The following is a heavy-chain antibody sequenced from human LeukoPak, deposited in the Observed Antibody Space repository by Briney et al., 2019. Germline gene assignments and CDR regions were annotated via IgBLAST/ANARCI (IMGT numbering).Heavy chain of an antibody. CDR2: ISYDGSNK. Sequence: GGSLRPSCAASGFTFSSYAMHWVRQAPGKGLEWVAVISYDGSNKYYADSVKGRFTISRDNSKNTLYLQMNSLRAEDTAVYYCARAYDFWSGYEDLLGYWGQGTLVTVSS. D-gene: IGHD3-3*01. J-gene: IGHJ4*02. V-gene: IGHV3-30-3*01. CDR1: GFTFSSYA. CDR3: ARAYDFWSGYEDLLGY.